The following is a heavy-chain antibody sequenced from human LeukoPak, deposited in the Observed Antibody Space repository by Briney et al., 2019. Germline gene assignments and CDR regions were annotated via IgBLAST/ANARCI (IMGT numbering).Heavy chain of an antibody. J-gene: IGHJ4*02. CDR3: AREISTGWPDY. CDR2: KSYDGVNT. D-gene: IGHD6-19*01. Sequence: GGSLRLSCAASGFTFSSYTMHWLRQAPGKGLEWVAVKSYDGVNTFYADSVKGRFTISRDHSQNTLYLQMNSLRTEDTAVYYCAREISTGWPDYWGQGTLVAVSS. V-gene: IGHV3-30-3*01. CDR1: GFTFSSYT.